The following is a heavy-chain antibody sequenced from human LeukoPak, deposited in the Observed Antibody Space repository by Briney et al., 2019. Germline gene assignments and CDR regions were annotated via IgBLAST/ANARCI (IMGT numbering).Heavy chain of an antibody. J-gene: IGHJ4*02. CDR2: INHSGST. V-gene: IGHV4-34*01. CDR3: ARGMWLVIDY. Sequence: PSETLSLTCTVSGGSISSYYWSWIRQPPGKGLEWIGEINHSGSTNYNPSLKSRVAISVDTSKNQFSLKLSSVTAADTAVYYCARGMWLVIDYWGQGTLVTVSS. D-gene: IGHD6-19*01. CDR1: GGSISSYY.